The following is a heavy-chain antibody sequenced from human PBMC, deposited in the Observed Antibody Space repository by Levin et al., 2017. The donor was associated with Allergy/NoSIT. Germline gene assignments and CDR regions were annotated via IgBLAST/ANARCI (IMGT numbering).Heavy chain of an antibody. J-gene: IGHJ4*02. CDR2: ISGSGGST. Sequence: GESLKISCAASGFSFNSYGMSWVRQAPGKGLEWVSVISGSGGSTYYADSVKGRFTISRDNSKNTLYLQMDSLRDEDTAVYYCAKDRNRMRLVVTAIDFWGQGTLVTVSS. D-gene: IGHD2-21*02. CDR3: AKDRNRMRLVVTAIDF. V-gene: IGHV3-23*01. CDR1: GFSFNSYG.